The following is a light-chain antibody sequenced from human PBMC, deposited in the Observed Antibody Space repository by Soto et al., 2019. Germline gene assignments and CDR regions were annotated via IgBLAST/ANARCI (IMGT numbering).Light chain of an antibody. Sequence: QSVLTQSPSASASLGASVNLTCTLSSGQSSYAIAWNRQQPEKGPRYLMKLNSNGSHSKGDGIPDRFSGSSSGAERYLIISSLQAEDEADYYCQTWGTGIHVFGTGTKVTVL. V-gene: IGLV4-69*01. CDR1: SGQSSYA. CDR2: LNSNGSH. CDR3: QTWGTGIHV. J-gene: IGLJ1*01.